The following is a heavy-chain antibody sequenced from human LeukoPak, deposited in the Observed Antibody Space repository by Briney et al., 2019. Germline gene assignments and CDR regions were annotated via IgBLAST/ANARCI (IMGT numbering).Heavy chain of an antibody. V-gene: IGHV3-30*18. CDR1: GFTFSSYG. J-gene: IGHJ6*02. Sequence: QPGGSLRLSCAASGFTFSSYGMHWVRQAPGKGLEWVALISYDGSNKYYADSVKGRFTISRDNSKNTLYLQMNSLRAEDTAVYYCAKDLFQAVALGVTPAGYGMDVWGQGTTVTVSS. CDR2: ISYDGSNK. CDR3: AKDLFQAVALGVTPAGYGMDV. D-gene: IGHD4-23*01.